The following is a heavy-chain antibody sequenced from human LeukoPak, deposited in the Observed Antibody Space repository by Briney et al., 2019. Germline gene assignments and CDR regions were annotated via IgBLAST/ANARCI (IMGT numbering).Heavy chain of an antibody. CDR2: IKSKTDGGTT. V-gene: IGHV3-15*01. Sequence: PGGSLRLSCAASGFTVSSNYMSWVRQAPGKGLEWVGRIKSKTDGGTTDYAAPVKGRLTISRDDSKNTLYLQMNSLTTEDTAVYYCTTDLQYYDSSGYPFWGQGTLVTVSS. D-gene: IGHD3-22*01. CDR1: GFTVSSNY. CDR3: TTDLQYYDSSGYPF. J-gene: IGHJ4*02.